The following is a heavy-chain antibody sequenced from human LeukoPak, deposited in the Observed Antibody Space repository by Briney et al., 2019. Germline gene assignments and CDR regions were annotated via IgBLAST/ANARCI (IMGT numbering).Heavy chain of an antibody. D-gene: IGHD2-2*01. Sequence: GGSLRLSCAASGFTFSSYAMHWVRQAPGKGLEWVAIMDEYGSDIFYVESVKGRFIISRANARNSLYLQMNNLRAEDAAVYYCARPRGCGSARCNNFDYWGQGTLVTVSS. J-gene: IGHJ4*02. CDR1: GFTFSSYA. V-gene: IGHV3-7*01. CDR3: ARPRGCGSARCNNFDY. CDR2: MDEYGSDI.